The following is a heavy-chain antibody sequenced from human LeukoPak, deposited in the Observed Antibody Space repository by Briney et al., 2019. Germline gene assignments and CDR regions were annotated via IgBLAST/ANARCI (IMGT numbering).Heavy chain of an antibody. CDR1: GFTFSSYA. J-gene: IGHJ4*02. CDR3: AKEYYYDSSGYSEFDY. CDR2: ISGSGGST. D-gene: IGHD3-22*01. Sequence: SGGSLRLSCAASGFTFSSYAMSWVRQAPGKGLEWVSAISGSGGSTYYADSVKGRFTISRDNSKNTLYLQMNSLRAEDTAVYYCAKEYYYDSSGYSEFDYWGQGTLVTVSS. V-gene: IGHV3-23*01.